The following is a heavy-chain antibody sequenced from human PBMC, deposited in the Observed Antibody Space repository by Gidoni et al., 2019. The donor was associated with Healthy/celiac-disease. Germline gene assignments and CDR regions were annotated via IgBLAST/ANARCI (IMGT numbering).Heavy chain of an antibody. CDR3: ARPLGPKDDAFDI. J-gene: IGHJ3*02. V-gene: IGHV5-51*01. Sequence: EVPLVPSGAAVIKPGASLMLSCSGYGSSFTSYWIGWVRQMTGKGLEWMGIIYPGNSDTRYSPSFQGKVTISDDKSISTAYLKWSGLKASDTAMYYCARPLGPKDDAFDIWGQGTMVTVSS. CDR1: GSSFTSYW. D-gene: IGHD3-10*01. CDR2: IYPGNSDT.